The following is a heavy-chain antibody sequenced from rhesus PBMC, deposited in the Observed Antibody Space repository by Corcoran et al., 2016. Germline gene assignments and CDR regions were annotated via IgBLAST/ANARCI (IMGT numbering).Heavy chain of an antibody. Sequence: QVQLQESGPGVVKPSETLSLTCAVSGGSISSGYDWSWIRQPPGKGLEWIGYIYASSGSTNYNPSLKNRVTISKDASKNQFSLKLSSVTAADTAVYYCARGDSSGWYRGWVDYWGQGVLVTVSS. CDR1: GGSISSGYD. CDR2: IYASSGST. D-gene: IGHD6-31*01. V-gene: IGHV4-76*01. J-gene: IGHJ4*01. CDR3: ARGDSSGWYRGWVDY.